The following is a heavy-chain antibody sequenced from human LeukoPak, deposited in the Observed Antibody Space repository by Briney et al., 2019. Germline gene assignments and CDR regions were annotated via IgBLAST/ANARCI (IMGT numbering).Heavy chain of an antibody. D-gene: IGHD3-10*01. CDR3: ARDGLLWFGELSYDAFDI. Sequence: SETLSLTCTVSGVSISSGGYYWSWIRQHPGEGLEWIGYIYYSGSTYYNPSLKSRVTISVDTSKNQFSLKLSSVTAADTAVYYCARDGLLWFGELSYDAFDIWGQGTMVTVSS. V-gene: IGHV4-31*03. CDR1: GVSISSGGYY. CDR2: IYYSGST. J-gene: IGHJ3*02.